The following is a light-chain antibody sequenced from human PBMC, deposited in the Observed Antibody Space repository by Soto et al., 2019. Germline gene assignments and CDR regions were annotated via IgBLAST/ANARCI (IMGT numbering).Light chain of an antibody. CDR1: QSISSW. CDR2: KAS. CDR3: QQYDKYST. V-gene: IGKV1-5*03. Sequence: DIQMTQSPSTLSASVGDRVTITCRASQSISSWLAWYQQKPGRAPKLLIYKASSSESGVPSRFSGSGSGTEFTLTVTSLQPEDFATYFCQQYDKYSTFGHGTKVDIK. J-gene: IGKJ1*01.